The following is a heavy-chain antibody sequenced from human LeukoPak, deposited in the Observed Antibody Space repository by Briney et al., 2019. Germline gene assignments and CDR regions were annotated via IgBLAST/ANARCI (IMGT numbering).Heavy chain of an antibody. CDR1: GGSISSGGYS. CDR3: ARERGSIGFDY. Sequence: SKTLSLTCAVSGGSISSGGYSWSWIRQPPGKGLEWIGYIYHSGSTYYNPSLKSRVTISVDRSKNQFSLKLSSVTAADTAVYYCARERGSIGFDYWGQGTLVTVSS. J-gene: IGHJ4*02. V-gene: IGHV4-30-2*01. D-gene: IGHD3-10*01. CDR2: IYHSGST.